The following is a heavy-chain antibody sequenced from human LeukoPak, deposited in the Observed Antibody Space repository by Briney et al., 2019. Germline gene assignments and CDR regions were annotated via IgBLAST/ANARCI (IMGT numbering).Heavy chain of an antibody. Sequence: GSLSLSCAASGFTFSSYSMNWVRQAPGKGLEWVSYISSGKTYMYYADSVQGRFTISRDNAKNSLYLQMNSLRAEDTAVYFCARDCSSTSCYRRGWFGPWGQGTLVALSS. CDR2: ISSGKTYM. J-gene: IGHJ5*02. CDR1: GFTFSSYS. D-gene: IGHD2-2*01. V-gene: IGHV3-21*01. CDR3: ARDCSSTSCYRRGWFGP.